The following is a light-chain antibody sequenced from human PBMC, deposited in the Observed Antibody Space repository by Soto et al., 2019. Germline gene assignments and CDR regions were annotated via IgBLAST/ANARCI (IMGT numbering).Light chain of an antibody. CDR3: AAWDDSLSGNV. J-gene: IGLJ1*01. CDR1: SSNIGSNY. Sequence: QSVLTQPPSASGTPGQRVTISCAGSSSNIGSNYVYWYQQLPGTAPKLLIYSNNQRPSGVPDRFSGSKSGTSASLAISGLRSEDEAEYYCAAWDDSLSGNVFGTGTKLTVL. V-gene: IGLV1-47*02. CDR2: SNN.